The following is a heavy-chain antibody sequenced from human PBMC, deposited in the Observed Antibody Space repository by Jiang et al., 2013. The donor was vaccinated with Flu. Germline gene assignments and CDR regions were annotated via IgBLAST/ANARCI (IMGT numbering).Heavy chain of an antibody. CDR1: GVSISSGDYF. Sequence: GPGLVKPSQTLSLTCTVSGVSISSGDYFWGWIRQPPGKGLEWIGYIYSNETTYYNPSLKSRVAISLDPSKSQFSLKVTSVTAADTAVYFCARGDYYYYGLDVWGQGTSVTVSS. D-gene: IGHD1-26*01. V-gene: IGHV4-30-4*01. CDR3: ARGDYYYYGLDV. CDR2: IYSNETT. J-gene: IGHJ6*02.